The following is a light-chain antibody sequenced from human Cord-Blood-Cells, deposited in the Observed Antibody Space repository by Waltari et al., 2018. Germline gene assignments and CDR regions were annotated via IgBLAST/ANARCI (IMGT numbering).Light chain of an antibody. J-gene: IGLJ3*02. Sequence: LMPTQLHSPSGHPGNTVPVSCTGSTSRLISNHVQWYQQRPDSDPTTVIYEDNQRPSGVPDRFSGSIDSSSSSASRTISGLKTGDEADYFCQSYDSSNWVFGGGTKLTVL. V-gene: IGLV6-57*02. CDR3: QSYDSSNWV. CDR1: TSRLISNH. CDR2: EDN.